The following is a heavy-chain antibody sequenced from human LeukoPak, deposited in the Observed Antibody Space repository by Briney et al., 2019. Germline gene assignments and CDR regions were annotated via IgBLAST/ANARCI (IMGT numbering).Heavy chain of an antibody. V-gene: IGHV3-23*01. D-gene: IGHD2-15*01. CDR1: GFTFDNYA. J-gene: IGHJ4*02. CDR2: VSDGAGRT. Sequence: GGSLRLSCAASGFTFDNYAMSWVRQAPGKGLEWVSGVSDGAGRTSYADSVTGRFTISRDNARRILYLQMNSLRAEDTAVYYCAKDVCNGAGCHFFDYWGQGTLVTVSS. CDR3: AKDVCNGAGCHFFDY.